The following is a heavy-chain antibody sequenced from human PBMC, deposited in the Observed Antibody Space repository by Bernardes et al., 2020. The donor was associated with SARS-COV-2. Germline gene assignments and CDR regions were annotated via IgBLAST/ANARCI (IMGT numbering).Heavy chain of an antibody. D-gene: IGHD7-27*01. CDR1: GGSISRCDYY. V-gene: IGHV4-30-4*01. CDR2: IYYSGST. CDR3: SRDSNWGDYYYGMDV. Sequence: SETLSLTCTVSGGSISRCDYYWSWIRQPPGKGLEWIGYIYYSGSTHSNPSLKSRVTISVDTSSNQFSLKLSSVTAADTAVYYCSRDSNWGDYYYGMDVWGHGTTVTVSS. J-gene: IGHJ6*02.